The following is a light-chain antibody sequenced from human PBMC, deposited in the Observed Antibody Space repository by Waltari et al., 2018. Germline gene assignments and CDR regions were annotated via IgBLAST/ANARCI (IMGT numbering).Light chain of an antibody. CDR2: DSI. Sequence: EIVLTQSPATLSLSPGERATLPCRASQSITNYLAWYQQKPGQAPRLLIYDSINRATGIPARFSGGGSGTDFTLTITSLEPEDFAFYYCQQSRQWPRRTFGQGTKLEI. CDR3: QQSRQWPRRT. J-gene: IGKJ2*01. V-gene: IGKV3-11*01. CDR1: QSITNY.